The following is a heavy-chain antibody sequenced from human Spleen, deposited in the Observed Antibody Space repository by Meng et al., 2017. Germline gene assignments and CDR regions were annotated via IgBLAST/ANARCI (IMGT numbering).Heavy chain of an antibody. Sequence: GESLKISCAASGFTFRSYAMNWVRQAPGKGLEWVSAISGSGGSTYYADSVKGRFTISRDNSKNTLYLQMNSLRAEDTAVYYCGKIDGTQDAFDIWGQGTMVTVSS. D-gene: IGHD1-26*01. J-gene: IGHJ3*02. CDR1: GFTFRSYA. CDR3: GKIDGTQDAFDI. CDR2: ISGSGGST. V-gene: IGHV3-23*01.